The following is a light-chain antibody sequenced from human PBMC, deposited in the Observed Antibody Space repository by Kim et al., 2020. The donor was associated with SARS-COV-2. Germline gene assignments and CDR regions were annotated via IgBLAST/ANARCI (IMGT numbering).Light chain of an antibody. CDR1: SLRSYY. Sequence: SSELTQDPAVSVALGQTVSITCQGDSLRSYYATWYQQKPGQAPILVIYGKNNRPSGITDRFSGSSSGNTASLTITGTQAGDEADYYCNSRDSNDNVVFGGGTQLTVL. CDR3: NSRDSNDNVV. V-gene: IGLV3-19*01. CDR2: GKN. J-gene: IGLJ2*01.